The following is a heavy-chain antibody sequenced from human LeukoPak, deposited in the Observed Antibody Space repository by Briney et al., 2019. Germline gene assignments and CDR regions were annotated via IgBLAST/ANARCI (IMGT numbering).Heavy chain of an antibody. CDR3: ATILTGYLTKYYFDY. CDR1: GFTFSSDW. J-gene: IGHJ4*02. V-gene: IGHV3-7*01. CDR2: IKEDGSEK. Sequence: GGSLRVSCAASGFTFSSDWMSWGRQAPGEGGEWGAKIKEDGSEKYYVDSVKGGFTISRDNAKNSLYLQMTSLRAEDTAVYYCATILTGYLTKYYFDYWGQGPLVTVSS. D-gene: IGHD3-9*01.